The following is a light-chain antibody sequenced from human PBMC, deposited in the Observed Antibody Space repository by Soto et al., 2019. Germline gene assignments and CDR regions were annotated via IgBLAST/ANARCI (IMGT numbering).Light chain of an antibody. CDR3: SSYACSNSVV. CDR1: SSDVGGYNY. V-gene: IGLV2-8*01. J-gene: IGLJ2*01. Sequence: QSVLTQPSSASGSPGQSVTISCTGTSSDVGGYNYVYWYQQHPGKAPKLMIYEVSKRPSGDPDRFSGSKSGNTASLTVSGLQAEDEADYYCSSYACSNSVVFGGGTKLTVL. CDR2: EVS.